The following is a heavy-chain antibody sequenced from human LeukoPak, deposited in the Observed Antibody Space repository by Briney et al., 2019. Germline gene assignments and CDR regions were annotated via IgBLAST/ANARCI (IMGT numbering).Heavy chain of an antibody. CDR3: AKTTTVTPYYFDY. V-gene: IGHV4-39*07. Sequence: SETLSLTCTVSGGSISSSDYYWGWIRQPPGKGLEWIASIYYRGTTHYNPSLKSRVTISVDKSKNQFSLKLSSVTAADTAVYYCAKTTTVTPYYFDYWGQGTLVTVSS. D-gene: IGHD4-17*01. CDR2: IYYRGTT. J-gene: IGHJ4*02. CDR1: GGSISSSDYY.